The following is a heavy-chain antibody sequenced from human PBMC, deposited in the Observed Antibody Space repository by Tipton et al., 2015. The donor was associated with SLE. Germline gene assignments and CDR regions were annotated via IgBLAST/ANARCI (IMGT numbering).Heavy chain of an antibody. V-gene: IGHV4-34*01. CDR2: INYSGST. Sequence: TLSLTCAVYGGSFSGYYWNWIRQTPEKGLEWIGEINYSGSTNYNPSLESRVTMSVDTSKNQFSLKLTSVTAADTAIYYCARGVDEAKTGIDWGQGTLVTVSS. J-gene: IGHJ4*02. CDR1: GGSFSGYY. CDR3: ARGVDEAKTGID.